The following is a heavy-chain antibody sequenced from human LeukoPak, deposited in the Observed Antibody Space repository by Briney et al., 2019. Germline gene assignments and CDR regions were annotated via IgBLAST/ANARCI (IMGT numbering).Heavy chain of an antibody. J-gene: IGHJ5*02. CDR1: GGSFSGYY. Sequence: SEILSLTCAVYGGSFSGYYWSWIRQPPGKGLEWIGEINHSGSTNYNPSLKSRVTISVDTSKNQFSLKLSSVTAADTAVYYCARASTMVRGAGRFDPWGQGTLVTVSS. CDR3: ARASTMVRGAGRFDP. CDR2: INHSGST. V-gene: IGHV4-34*01. D-gene: IGHD3-10*01.